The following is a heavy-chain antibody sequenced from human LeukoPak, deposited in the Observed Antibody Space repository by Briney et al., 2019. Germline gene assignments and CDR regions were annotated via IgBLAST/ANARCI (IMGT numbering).Heavy chain of an antibody. CDR2: IIYTSGST. V-gene: IGHV4-4*07. CDR3: MRDGPSWGLL. Sequence: SETLSLTCTVSGISVNPYYWSWIRQPVGKGLEWIGRIIYTSGSTNYNPSLNSRVTMSVDTSKNQFPLKLSSVTAADTAVYYCMRDGPSWGLLWGLGTLVTVSS. CDR1: GISVNPYY. J-gene: IGHJ4*02. D-gene: IGHD3-16*01.